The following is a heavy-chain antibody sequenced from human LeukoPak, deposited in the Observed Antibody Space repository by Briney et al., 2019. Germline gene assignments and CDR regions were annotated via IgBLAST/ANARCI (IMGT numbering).Heavy chain of an antibody. CDR2: ISSSSSYI. CDR1: GFTFSSYS. D-gene: IGHD2-2*01. Sequence: GGSLRLSCAASGFTFSSYSMNWVRQAPGKGLEWVSSISSSSSYIYYADSVKGRFSISRDNAKNSLYLQMNSLRTEDMAVYYCVQDSYAISSSGSTFASWGQGTLVTVSS. CDR3: VQDSYAISSSGSTFAS. V-gene: IGHV3-21*04. J-gene: IGHJ4*02.